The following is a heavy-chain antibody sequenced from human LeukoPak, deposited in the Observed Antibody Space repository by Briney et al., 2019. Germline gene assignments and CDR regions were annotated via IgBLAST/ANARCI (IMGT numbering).Heavy chain of an antibody. D-gene: IGHD6-19*01. V-gene: IGHV4-4*07. CDR2: IYTSGST. Sequence: SETLSLTCTVSGGSISSYYWSWIRQPAGKGLEWIGRIYTSGSTNYNPSLKSRATISVDKSKNQFSLKLSSVTAADTAVYYCARDESKYSSGWCWFDPWGQGTLVTVSS. CDR3: ARDESKYSSGWCWFDP. J-gene: IGHJ5*02. CDR1: GGSISSYY.